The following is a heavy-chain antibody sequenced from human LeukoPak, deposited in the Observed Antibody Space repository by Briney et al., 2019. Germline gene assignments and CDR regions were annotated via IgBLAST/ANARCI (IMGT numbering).Heavy chain of an antibody. J-gene: IGHJ5*02. Sequence: GGSLRLSCAASGFTFSSYGIHWVRQAPGKGREWVAVISSDGRITYYADSVKGQFTISRDNSKSTMYVQMNSLRTEDTAVYYCTKEGAVTGSMWFDHWGQGTLVTVSS. CDR2: ISSDGRIT. D-gene: IGHD6-19*01. CDR1: GFTFSSYG. V-gene: IGHV3-30*18. CDR3: TKEGAVTGSMWFDH.